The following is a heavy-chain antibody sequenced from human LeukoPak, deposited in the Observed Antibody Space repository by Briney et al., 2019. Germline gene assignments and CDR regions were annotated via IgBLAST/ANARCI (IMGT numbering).Heavy chain of an antibody. J-gene: IGHJ4*02. CDR3: ARSAYYYDSSGSNKNFDY. V-gene: IGHV4-34*01. D-gene: IGHD3-22*01. CDR1: GGSFSGYY. CDR2: INHSGST. Sequence: SETQSLTCAVYGGSFSGYYWSWIRQPPGKGLEWIGEINHSGSTNYNPSLKSRVTISVDTSKNQFSLKLSSVTAADTAVYYCARSAYYYDSSGSNKNFDYWGQGTLVTVSS.